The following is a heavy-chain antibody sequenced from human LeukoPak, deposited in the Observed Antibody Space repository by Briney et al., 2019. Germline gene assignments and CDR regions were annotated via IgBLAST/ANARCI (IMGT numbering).Heavy chain of an antibody. V-gene: IGHV3-21*01. Sequence: GGSLRLSCAASGFTFSSYSMNWVRQAPGKGLEWVSSISSSSSYIYYADSVKGRFTISRDNAKNSLYLQMNSLRAEDTAVYYCASWMVRGVLAFDYWGQGTLFTVSS. CDR3: ASWMVRGVLAFDY. J-gene: IGHJ4*02. CDR2: ISSSSSYI. CDR1: GFTFSSYS. D-gene: IGHD3-10*01.